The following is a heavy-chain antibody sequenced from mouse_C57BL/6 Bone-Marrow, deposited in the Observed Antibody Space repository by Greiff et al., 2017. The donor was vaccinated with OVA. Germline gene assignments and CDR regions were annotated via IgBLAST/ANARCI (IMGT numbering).Heavy chain of an antibody. V-gene: IGHV2-5*01. Sequence: VQLQESGPGLVQPSQSLSITCTVSGFSLPSYGVHWVRQSPGKGLEWLGVIWRGGSTDYNAAFMSRLSITKDNSKSPVFFKMNSLQADDTAIYYCAKRRGYAMDYWGQGTSVTVSS. J-gene: IGHJ4*01. CDR1: GFSLPSYG. CDR3: AKRRGYAMDY. CDR2: IWRGGST.